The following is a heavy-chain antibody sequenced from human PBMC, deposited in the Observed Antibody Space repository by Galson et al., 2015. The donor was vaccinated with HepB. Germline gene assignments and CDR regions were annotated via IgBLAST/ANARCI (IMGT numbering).Heavy chain of an antibody. Sequence: QSGAEVKKPGESLRISCKGSGYSFTKSWITWVRQVPGKGLEWMGRIDPGNAYTNYSPSFQGHVTISIERSTSTAYLQWRSLKASDTAVYFCARHSDSSGYPYFDYWGQGTLVTVSS. CDR1: GYSFTKSW. CDR2: IDPGNAYT. V-gene: IGHV5-10-1*01. D-gene: IGHD3-22*01. CDR3: ARHSDSSGYPYFDY. J-gene: IGHJ4*02.